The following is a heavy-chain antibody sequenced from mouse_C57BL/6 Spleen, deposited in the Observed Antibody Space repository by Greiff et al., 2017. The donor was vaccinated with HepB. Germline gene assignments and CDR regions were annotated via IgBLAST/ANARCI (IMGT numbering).Heavy chain of an antibody. D-gene: IGHD2-12*01. V-gene: IGHV1-78*01. Sequence: VQLQQSDAELVKPGASVKISCKVSGYTFTDHTIHWMKQRPEQGLEWIGYIYPRDGSTKYNEKFKGKATLTADKSSSTAYMQLNSLTSEDSAVYVCAREDLLYGGRFAYWGQGTLVTVSA. CDR3: AREDLLYGGRFAY. CDR1: GYTFTDHT. CDR2: IYPRDGST. J-gene: IGHJ3*01.